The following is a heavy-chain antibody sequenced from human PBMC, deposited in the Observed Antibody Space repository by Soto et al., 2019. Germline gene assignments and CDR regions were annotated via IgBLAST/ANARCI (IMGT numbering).Heavy chain of an antibody. CDR1: GGSFSGYY. V-gene: IGHV4-34*01. J-gene: IGHJ6*02. Sequence: SETLSLTCAVYGGSFSGYYWSWIRQPPGKGLEWIGEINHSGSTNYNPSLKSRVTISVDTSKNQFSLKLSSVTAADTAVYYCASVDTAMGHGMDVWGQGTTVTVSS. CDR3: ASVDTAMGHGMDV. D-gene: IGHD5-18*01. CDR2: INHSGST.